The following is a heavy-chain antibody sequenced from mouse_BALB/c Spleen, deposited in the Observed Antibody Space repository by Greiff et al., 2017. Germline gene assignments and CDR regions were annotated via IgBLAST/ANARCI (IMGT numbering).Heavy chain of an antibody. J-gene: IGHJ1*01. Sequence: EVQVVESGPGLVKPSQSLSLTCSVTGYSITSGYYWNWIRQFPGNKLEWMGYISYDGSNNYNPSLKNRISITRDTSKNQFFLKLNSVTTEDTATYYCARAYYGNYWYFDVWGAGTTVTVSS. CDR1: GYSITSGYY. V-gene: IGHV3-6*02. CDR3: ARAYYGNYWYFDV. D-gene: IGHD2-10*01. CDR2: ISYDGSN.